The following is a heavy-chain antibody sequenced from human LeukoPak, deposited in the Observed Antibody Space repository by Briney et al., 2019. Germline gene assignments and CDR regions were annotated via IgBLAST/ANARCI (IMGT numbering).Heavy chain of an antibody. V-gene: IGHV1-69*13. Sequence: GASVKVSCKASGGTFSSYAISWVRQAPGQELEWMGGIIPIFGTANYAQKFQGRVTITADESTSTAYMELSSLRSEDTAVYYCARGGYDFWSGYYTEGYNWFDPWGQGTLVTVSS. CDR3: ARGGYDFWSGYYTEGYNWFDP. CDR2: IIPIFGTA. D-gene: IGHD3-3*01. CDR1: GGTFSSYA. J-gene: IGHJ5*02.